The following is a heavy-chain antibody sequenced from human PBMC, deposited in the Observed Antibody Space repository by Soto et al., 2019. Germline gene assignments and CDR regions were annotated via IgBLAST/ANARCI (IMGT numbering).Heavy chain of an antibody. D-gene: IGHD2-21*01. J-gene: IGHJ6*02. V-gene: IGHV3-21*04. Sequence: PGGSLRLSCAASGFTFSTYGFCTYAMNWVRQAPGKGLEWVAGISGSGGNTYYADSVKGRFTISRDNAKNSLYLQMNSLRAEDTAVYCCARYVILRRLFYGMDVWGQGTTVTVSS. CDR1: GFTFSTYG. CDR3: ARYVILRRLFYGMDV. CDR2: ISGSGGNT.